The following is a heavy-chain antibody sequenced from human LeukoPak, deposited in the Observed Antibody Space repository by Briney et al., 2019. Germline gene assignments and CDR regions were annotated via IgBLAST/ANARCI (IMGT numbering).Heavy chain of an antibody. CDR1: GGSFSYYY. CDR2: INHSGST. Sequence: SETLSLTCAVYGGSFSYYYWSWIRQPPGKTLEWIGEINHSGSTNYNPSLKSRVTISVDTSKNQFSLKLSSVTAADTAVYYCASGQYYDLWSGYYVDWGQGTLVTVSA. CDR3: ASGQYYDLWSGYYVD. V-gene: IGHV4-34*01. J-gene: IGHJ4*02. D-gene: IGHD3-3*01.